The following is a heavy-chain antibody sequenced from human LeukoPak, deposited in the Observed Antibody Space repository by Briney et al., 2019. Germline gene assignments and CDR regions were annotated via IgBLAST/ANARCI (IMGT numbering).Heavy chain of an antibody. J-gene: IGHJ6*03. CDR3: ARVAAAGAVYYYYMDV. V-gene: IGHV4-61*02. Sequence: SETLSLTCTVSGGSISSGSYYWSWIRQPAGKGLEWIGRIYTSGSTNYNPSLKSRVTISVDTSKNQFSLKLSSVTAADTAVYYCARVAAAGAVYYYYMDVWGKGTTVTISS. D-gene: IGHD6-13*01. CDR1: GGSISSGSYY. CDR2: IYTSGST.